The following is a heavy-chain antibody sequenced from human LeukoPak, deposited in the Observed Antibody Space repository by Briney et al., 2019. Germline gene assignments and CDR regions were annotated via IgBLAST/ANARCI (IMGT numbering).Heavy chain of an antibody. Sequence: SETLSLTCAVSGGSISSSTYHWGWLRQAPGKGLEWIGTIYYTGLTYYSPSLSSRVTISLDTSRNQFSLKLTSVTAADTAVYYCAAGRMITEVNALDYWGQGILVTVSS. CDR3: AAGRMITEVNALDY. V-gene: IGHV4-39*01. CDR1: GGSISSSTYH. J-gene: IGHJ4*02. D-gene: IGHD3-22*01. CDR2: IYYTGLT.